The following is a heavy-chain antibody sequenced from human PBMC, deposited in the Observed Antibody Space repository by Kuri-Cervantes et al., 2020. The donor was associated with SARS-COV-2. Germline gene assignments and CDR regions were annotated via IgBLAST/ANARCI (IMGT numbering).Heavy chain of an antibody. D-gene: IGHD1-26*01. CDR2: IDSRSTTT. CDR1: GFTFSDYY. V-gene: IGHV3-11*01. J-gene: IGHJ4*02. CDR3: AKPNYGSYYGSPDY. Sequence: GESLKISCAASGFTFSDYYMSWIRQVPGKGLDWVAYIDSRSTTTFYTDSVKGRFTISRDNSKNTLYLQMNSLRAEDTAVYYCAKPNYGSYYGSPDYWGQGTLVTVSS.